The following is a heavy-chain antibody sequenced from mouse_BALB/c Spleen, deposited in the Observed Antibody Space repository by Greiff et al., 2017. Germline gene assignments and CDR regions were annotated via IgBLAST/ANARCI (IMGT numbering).Heavy chain of an antibody. CDR2: ISSGSSTI. CDR1: GFTFSSFG. J-gene: IGHJ2*01. D-gene: IGHD2-1*01. CDR3: TREDYGKIRFDY. V-gene: IGHV5-17*03. Sequence: EVKVVESGGGLVQPGGSRKLSCAASGFTFSSFGMHWVRQAPEKGLEWVAYISSGSSTIYYADSVKGRFTISRDNAKNTLYLQMSSLKSEDTAMYYCTREDYGKIRFDYWGQGTTLTVSS.